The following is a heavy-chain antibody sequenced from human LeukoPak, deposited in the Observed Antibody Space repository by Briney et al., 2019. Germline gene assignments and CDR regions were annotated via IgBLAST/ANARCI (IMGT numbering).Heavy chain of an antibody. J-gene: IGHJ5*02. CDR1: QYTFTGFY. CDR3: ARVEAVTNSNWFDP. V-gene: IGHV1-2*06. CDR2: IHPNSGAT. D-gene: IGHD4-17*01. Sequence: ASVKVSCKASQYTFTGFYVHWVRQAPGQGLEWMGRIHPNSGATNSAQKFQGRVTMTRDTSITTAYMELSRLTSDDTAVYYCARVEAVTNSNWFDPWGQGTLVTVSS.